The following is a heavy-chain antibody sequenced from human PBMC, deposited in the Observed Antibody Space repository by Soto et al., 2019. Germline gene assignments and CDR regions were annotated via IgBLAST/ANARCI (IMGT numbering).Heavy chain of an antibody. D-gene: IGHD3-10*01. J-gene: IGHJ5*02. Sequence: KPSETLSLTCTVSGGSISNYYWSWIRQPAGKGLEWIGRVHTSAGTIYNPSLSSRATVSIDTSKNQFSLKLTSVTAADTALYYCARDMATFPYNWFDPWGQGTLVTVSS. CDR2: VHTSAGT. CDR1: GGSISNYY. CDR3: ARDMATFPYNWFDP. V-gene: IGHV4-4*07.